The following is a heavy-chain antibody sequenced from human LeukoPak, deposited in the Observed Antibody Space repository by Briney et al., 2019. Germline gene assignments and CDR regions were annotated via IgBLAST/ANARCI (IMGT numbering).Heavy chain of an antibody. Sequence: SQTLSLTCTVSGGSISSGGYYWSWIRQHPGKGLEWIGYIYYSGSTYYNPSLKSRVTISVDTSKNQFSLKLSSATAADTAVYYCARYCPITIFGVVISSDAFDIWGQGTMVTVSS. CDR1: GGSISSGGYY. D-gene: IGHD3-3*01. CDR3: ARYCPITIFGVVISSDAFDI. CDR2: IYYSGST. J-gene: IGHJ3*02. V-gene: IGHV4-31*03.